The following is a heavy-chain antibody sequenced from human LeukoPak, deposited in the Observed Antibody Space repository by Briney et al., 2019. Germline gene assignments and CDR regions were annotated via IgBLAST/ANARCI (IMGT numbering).Heavy chain of an antibody. CDR2: ISGSGGST. V-gene: IGHV3-23*01. CDR1: GFTFSSYA. Sequence: GGPLRLSCAASGFTFSSYAMSWVRQAPGKGLEWVSGISGSGGSTYYADSVKGRFTISRDNSKNTLYLQMNSLRAEDTAVYYCAKDRKYCSGGSCYGDYWGQGTLVTVSS. CDR3: AKDRKYCSGGSCYGDY. D-gene: IGHD2-15*01. J-gene: IGHJ4*02.